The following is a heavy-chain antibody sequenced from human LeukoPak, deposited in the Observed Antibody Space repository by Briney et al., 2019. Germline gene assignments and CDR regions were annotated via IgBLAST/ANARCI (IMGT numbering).Heavy chain of an antibody. J-gene: IGHJ4*02. Sequence: ASVKVSCKASGYTFTGSYMHWVRQAPGQGLEWMGWINPNSGGTNYAQKFQGRVIMSRDTSINTAYMELSRLRSDDTAVYYCATNNYDILTGLSWGQGTLVTVSS. CDR2: INPNSGGT. D-gene: IGHD3-9*01. CDR3: ATNNYDILTGLS. CDR1: GYTFTGSY. V-gene: IGHV1-2*02.